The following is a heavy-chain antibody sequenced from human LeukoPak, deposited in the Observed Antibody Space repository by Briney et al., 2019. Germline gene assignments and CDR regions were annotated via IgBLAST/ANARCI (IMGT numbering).Heavy chain of an antibody. CDR3: ARTIAVAANMDV. CDR1: GYIFTSYA. V-gene: IGHV7-4-1*02. J-gene: IGHJ6*03. D-gene: IGHD6-19*01. CDR2: ININTGNP. Sequence: ASVKVSCKSSGYIFTSYAMNWVRQAPGQGLEWMGWININTGNPTYAQGFTGRFVFSLDTSVSTAYLQISSLKAEDTAVYYCARTIAVAANMDVWDKGTTVTVSS.